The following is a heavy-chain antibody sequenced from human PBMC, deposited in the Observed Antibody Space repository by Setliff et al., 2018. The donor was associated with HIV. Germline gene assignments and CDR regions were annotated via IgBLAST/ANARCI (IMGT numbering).Heavy chain of an antibody. V-gene: IGHV4-38-2*02. J-gene: IGHJ2*01. Sequence: PSETLSLTCTVSSYSVTSGYYWAWIRQPPGKGLEWIGNMYPSGSSYLNPTLQSRVTMSADTSKKQFSLKLSSMTAADTAVYYCARDVGLCGVDCWPYFYFDLWGRGNLVTVSS. CDR2: MYPSGSS. D-gene: IGHD2-21*02. CDR3: ARDVGLCGVDCWPYFYFDL. CDR1: SYSVTSGYY.